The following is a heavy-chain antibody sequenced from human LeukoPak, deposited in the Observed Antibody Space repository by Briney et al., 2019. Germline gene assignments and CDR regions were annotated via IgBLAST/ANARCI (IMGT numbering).Heavy chain of an antibody. CDR2: ISWNSGSI. CDR3: AKGDDIVVVPAAVDY. J-gene: IGHJ4*02. CDR1: GFTFDDYA. Sequence: PGRSLRPSCAASGFTFDDYAMHWVRQAPGKGLEWVSGISWNSGSIGYADSVKGRFTISRDNAKNSLYLQMNSLRAEDTALYYCAKGDDIVVVPAAVDYWGQGTLVTVSS. V-gene: IGHV3-9*01. D-gene: IGHD2-2*01.